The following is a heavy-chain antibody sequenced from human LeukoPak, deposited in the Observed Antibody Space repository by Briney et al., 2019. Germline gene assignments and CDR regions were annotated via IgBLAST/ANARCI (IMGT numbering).Heavy chain of an antibody. Sequence: GGSLRLSCAASGFTFSSYEMNWVRQAPGKGLEWVSAISGSGGSTYYADSVKGRFTISRDNSKNTLYLQMNSLRAEDTAVYYCAKPILTGYYFDCWGQGTLVTVSS. J-gene: IGHJ4*02. D-gene: IGHD3-9*01. CDR1: GFTFSSYE. CDR2: ISGSGGST. V-gene: IGHV3-23*01. CDR3: AKPILTGYYFDC.